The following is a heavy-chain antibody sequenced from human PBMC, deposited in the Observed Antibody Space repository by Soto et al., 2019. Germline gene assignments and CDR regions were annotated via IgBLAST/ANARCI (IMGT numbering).Heavy chain of an antibody. CDR1: GFTFSNYW. CDR3: TRGGTTTTYWGLFSY. Sequence: EVQLVESGGGLVQPGGSLRLSCAASGFTFSNYWIHWVRQVPGKGLVWVSRVNSDGTSTSYADFVKGRFTITRDNAENTVYLQMDNLGADDTAVYYCTRGGTTTTYWGLFSYWGQGALVAVSS. CDR2: VNSDGTST. V-gene: IGHV3-74*03. D-gene: IGHD7-27*01. J-gene: IGHJ4*02.